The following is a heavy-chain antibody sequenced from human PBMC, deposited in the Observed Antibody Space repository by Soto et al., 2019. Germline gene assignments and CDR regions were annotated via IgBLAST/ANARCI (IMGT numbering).Heavy chain of an antibody. J-gene: IGHJ3*02. CDR1: GFTFSSYA. CDR2: ISYDGSNK. Sequence: GGSLRLSCAASGFTFSSYAMHWVRQAPGKGLEWVAVISYDGSNKYYADSVKGRFTISRDNSKNTLYLQMNSLRAEDTAVYYCARGGPYCSGGSCYFDAFDIWGQGTMVTVSS. D-gene: IGHD2-15*01. CDR3: ARGGPYCSGGSCYFDAFDI. V-gene: IGHV3-30-3*01.